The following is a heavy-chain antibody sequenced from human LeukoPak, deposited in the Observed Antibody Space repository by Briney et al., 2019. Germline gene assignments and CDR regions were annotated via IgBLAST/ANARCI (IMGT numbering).Heavy chain of an antibody. CDR1: GFAFSNHA. V-gene: IGHV3-23*01. CDR3: AKNVVVKRYIDF. J-gene: IGHJ4*02. CDR2: ISGGGRTT. Sequence: GGSLRLSCAASGFAFSNHAMSWVRQAPGKGLQWAAVISGGGRTTEYADFVKGRFTISRDNSKNTLSLQMNSLTVEDTAIYFCAKNVVVKRYIDFWGQGTLVTVSS. D-gene: IGHD2-15*01.